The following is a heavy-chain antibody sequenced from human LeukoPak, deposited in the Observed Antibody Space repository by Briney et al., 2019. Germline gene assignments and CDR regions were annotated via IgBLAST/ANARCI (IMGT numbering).Heavy chain of an antibody. J-gene: IGHJ4*02. V-gene: IGHV3-74*01. Sequence: WRWWVRHSTRKGLVWVSRIKTDGRDTNYADSVKGRFTISRDNAKNTLYLQMNSLRAEDMALYYCAKSALYDSSGYLDYWGQGTLVTVSS. D-gene: IGHD3-22*01. CDR1: W. CDR3: AKSALYDSSGYLDY. CDR2: IKTDGRDT.